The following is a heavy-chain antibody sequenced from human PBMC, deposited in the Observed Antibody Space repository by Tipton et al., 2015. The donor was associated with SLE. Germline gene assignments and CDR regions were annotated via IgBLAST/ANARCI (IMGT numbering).Heavy chain of an antibody. CDR3: AREKRSLRGLFDY. Sequence: TLSLTCAVYGGSFSGYYWSWIRQPPGKGLEWIGEINHSGSTNYNPSLKSRFTISVDTSKNQFSLKLSSVTAADTAVYYCAREKRSLRGLFDYWGQGTLVTVSS. V-gene: IGHV4-34*01. CDR2: INHSGST. J-gene: IGHJ4*02. CDR1: GGSFSGYY. D-gene: IGHD4-17*01.